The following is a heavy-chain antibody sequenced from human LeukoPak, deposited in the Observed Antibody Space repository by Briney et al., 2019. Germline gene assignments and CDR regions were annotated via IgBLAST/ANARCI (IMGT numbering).Heavy chain of an antibody. Sequence: LSGGSLRLSRAASEFTFSSYAMNWVSQAPGKGLEWVSKISSGSTAIYYADSVRGRFTISRDNAKNSLYLQMNSLRDEDTAVYYCARQRGNYFDYWGQGTLVTVSS. V-gene: IGHV3-48*02. CDR3: ARQRGNYFDY. CDR2: ISSGSTAI. D-gene: IGHD7-27*01. J-gene: IGHJ4*02. CDR1: EFTFSSYA.